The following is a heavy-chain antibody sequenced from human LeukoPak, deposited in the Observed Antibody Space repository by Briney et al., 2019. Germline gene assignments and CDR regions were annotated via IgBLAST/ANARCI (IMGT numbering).Heavy chain of an antibody. Sequence: ASVKVSCKASGYTFTDYYVHWVRQAPGQGLEWMGWVNPYTGATNYAQNLQGRVTMTRDTSITTAYMELSGLSFDDTAVYYCASIEMATRNFDYWGPGTLVTVSA. CDR3: ASIEMATRNFDY. J-gene: IGHJ4*02. CDR1: GYTFTDYY. D-gene: IGHD5-24*01. CDR2: VNPYTGAT. V-gene: IGHV1-2*02.